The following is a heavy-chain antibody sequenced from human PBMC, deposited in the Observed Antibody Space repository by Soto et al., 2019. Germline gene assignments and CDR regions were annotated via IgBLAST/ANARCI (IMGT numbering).Heavy chain of an antibody. CDR2: IIPIFGTA. J-gene: IGHJ4*02. CDR1: GGTFSSYA. D-gene: IGHD2-21*02. V-gene: IGHV1-69*13. CDR3: ARDLAYCGGDCYSLDY. Sequence: AASVKVSCKASGGTFSSYAISWVRQAPGQGLEWMGGIIPIFGTANYAQKFQGRVTITADESTSTAYMELSSLRSEDTAVYYCARDLAYCGGDCYSLDYWGQGTLVTVSS.